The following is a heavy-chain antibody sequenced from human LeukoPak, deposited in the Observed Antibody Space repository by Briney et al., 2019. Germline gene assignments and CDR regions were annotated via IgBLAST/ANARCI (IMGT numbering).Heavy chain of an antibody. CDR3: ARHLTGSIFGVVTPGFDY. J-gene: IGHJ4*02. V-gene: IGHV4-61*02. D-gene: IGHD3-3*01. CDR2: IYTSGST. Sequence: PSQTLSLTCTVSGGSISSGSYYWSWIRQPAGKGLEWIGRIYTSGSTNYNPSLKSRVTISVDTSKNQFSLKLSSVTAADTAVYYCARHLTGSIFGVVTPGFDYWGQGTLVTVSS. CDR1: GGSISSGSYY.